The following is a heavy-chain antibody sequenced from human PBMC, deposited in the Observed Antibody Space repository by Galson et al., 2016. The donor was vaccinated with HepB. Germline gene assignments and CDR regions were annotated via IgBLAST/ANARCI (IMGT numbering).Heavy chain of an antibody. CDR3: ARTVSIAAAGGADY. CDR2: IYPGDSDT. D-gene: IGHD6-13*01. CDR1: GYSFTTYW. V-gene: IGHV5-51*01. Sequence: QSGAEVKKPGESLKISYKGSGYSFTTYWVGWVRQMPGKGLEWMGMIYPGDSDTRYSPSFQGQVTISADQSINTAYLQWSSLKASDTAMYYLARTVSIAAAGGADYWGQATLVTVSS. J-gene: IGHJ4*02.